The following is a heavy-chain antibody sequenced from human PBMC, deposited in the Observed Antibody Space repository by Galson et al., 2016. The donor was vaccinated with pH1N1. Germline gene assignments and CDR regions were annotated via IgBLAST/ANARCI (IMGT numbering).Heavy chain of an antibody. CDR1: NGSISSDDYY. Sequence: SETLSLTCTVSNGSISSDDYYWTWIRQPPGKGLEWIGYIYYSGTTYYNPALKSRVTISVDTSQNQFSLNLSSVTAADTAVYYCARGAAGFDYWGQGTLVPVSS. V-gene: IGHV4-61*08. J-gene: IGHJ4*02. CDR2: IYYSGTT. D-gene: IGHD6-13*01. CDR3: ARGAAGFDY.